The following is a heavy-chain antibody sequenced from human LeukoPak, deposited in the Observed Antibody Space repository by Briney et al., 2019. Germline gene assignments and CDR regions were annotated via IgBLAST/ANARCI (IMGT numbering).Heavy chain of an antibody. D-gene: IGHD3-22*01. V-gene: IGHV3-11*04. CDR1: GFTFSDYY. CDR2: ISSSSSTI. J-gene: IGHJ4*02. Sequence: GGSLRLSCAASGFTFSDYYMSWIRQAPGKGLEWVSYISSSSSTIYYADSVKGRFTISRDNAKNSLYLQMNSLRAEDTAVYYCARADSSGYYVLDYWGQGTLVTVSS. CDR3: ARADSSGYYVLDY.